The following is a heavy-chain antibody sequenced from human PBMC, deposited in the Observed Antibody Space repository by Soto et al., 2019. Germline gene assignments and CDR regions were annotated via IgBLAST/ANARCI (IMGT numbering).Heavy chain of an antibody. J-gene: IGHJ4*02. D-gene: IGHD2-21*02. CDR2: IYYSGST. CDR1: GGSSSSSSYY. CDR3: ARSVVTAKGVGY. V-gene: IGHV4-39*01. Sequence: SETLSLTCTVSGGSSSSSSYYWGWIRQPPGKGLEWIGSIYYSGSTYYNPSLKSRVTISVDTSKNQFSLKLSSVTAADTAVYYCARSVVTAKGVGYWGQGTLVTVSS.